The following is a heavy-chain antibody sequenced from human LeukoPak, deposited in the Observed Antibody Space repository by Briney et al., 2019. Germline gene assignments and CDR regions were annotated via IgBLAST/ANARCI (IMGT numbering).Heavy chain of an antibody. CDR1: GGAIRSYY. Sequence: SETLSLTCTVSGGAIRSYYWSWMRQPAGKGLEWIGRIYTSGSTNYNPSLKSRVSMSVDTSKNQVSLKLSSVTAADTAVYYCARDQSAAGYWYFDLWGRGTLVSVSS. J-gene: IGHJ2*01. CDR2: IYTSGST. CDR3: ARDQSAAGYWYFDL. D-gene: IGHD6-19*01. V-gene: IGHV4-4*07.